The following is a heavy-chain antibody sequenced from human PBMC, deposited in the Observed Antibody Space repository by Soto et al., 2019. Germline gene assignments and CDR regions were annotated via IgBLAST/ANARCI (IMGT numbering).Heavy chain of an antibody. D-gene: IGHD3-10*02. CDR3: AKECWGRQEAYFDY. CDR2: ISYDGSNK. CDR1: GFTFSSYG. J-gene: IGHJ4*02. V-gene: IGHV3-30*18. Sequence: QVQLVESGGGVVQPGRSLRLSCAASGFTFSSYGMHWVRQAPGKGLEWVAVISYDGSNKYYADSVKGRFTISRDNSKNTLYLQMNSLRAEDTAVYYCAKECWGRQEAYFDYWGQGTLVTVSS.